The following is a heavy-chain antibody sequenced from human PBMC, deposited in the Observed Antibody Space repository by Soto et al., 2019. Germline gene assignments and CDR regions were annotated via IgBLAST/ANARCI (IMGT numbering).Heavy chain of an antibody. V-gene: IGHV3-20*04. CDR1: GFTFDDYG. CDR3: ARDKLPITMIVLLDY. J-gene: IGHJ4*02. CDR2: FNWNGGST. D-gene: IGHD3-22*01. Sequence: PGGSLRLSCAASGFTFDDYGMSWVRQAPGKGLEWVSGFNWNGGSTGYADSVKGRFTISRDNAKNSLYLQMNSLRAEDTALYYCARDKLPITMIVLLDYWGQGTLVTVSS.